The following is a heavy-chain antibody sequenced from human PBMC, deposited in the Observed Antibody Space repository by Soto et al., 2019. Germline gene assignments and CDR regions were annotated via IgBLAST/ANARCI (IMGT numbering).Heavy chain of an antibody. V-gene: IGHV2-5*01. CDR3: ARIKGITYDWIAGGMDV. CDR2: IYWNGDD. CDR1: GFSLTTPGMG. J-gene: IGHJ6*02. Sequence: SGPTLVNPTQTLTLTCTFSGFSLTTPGMGVAWTRQPPGEALEWLALIYWNGDDRYRPSLRSRLTITKDVSENQVVFTMTNMDPVDTGTYYCARIKGITYDWIAGGMDVWGQGTTVTVSS. D-gene: IGHD1-1*01.